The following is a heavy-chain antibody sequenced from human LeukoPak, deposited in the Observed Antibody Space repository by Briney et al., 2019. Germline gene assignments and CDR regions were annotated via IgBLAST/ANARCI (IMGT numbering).Heavy chain of an antibody. D-gene: IGHD3-10*01. J-gene: IGHJ4*02. V-gene: IGHV7-4-1*02. CDR2: INTNTGNP. CDR1: GDIFTGYY. Sequence: GASVKVSCKASGDIFTGYYMHWVRQAPGQGLEWMGWINTNTGNPTYAQGFTGRFVFSLDTSVSTAYLQISSLKAEDTAAYYCGKGRGVIDYWGQGTLVTVSS. CDR3: GKGRGVIDY.